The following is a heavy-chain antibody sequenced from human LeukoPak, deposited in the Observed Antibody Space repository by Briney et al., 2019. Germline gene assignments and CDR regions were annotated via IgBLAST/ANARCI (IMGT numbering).Heavy chain of an antibody. CDR3: ARGQYSSSWYWFDP. D-gene: IGHD6-13*01. CDR2: INHSGST. J-gene: IGHJ5*02. Sequence: SETLSLTCAVYGGSFSGYYWSWIRQPPGKGLEWIGEINHSGSTNSNPSLKSRVTISVDTSKNQFSLKLSSVTAADTAVYYCARGQYSSSWYWFDPWGQGTLVTVSS. V-gene: IGHV4-34*01. CDR1: GGSFSGYY.